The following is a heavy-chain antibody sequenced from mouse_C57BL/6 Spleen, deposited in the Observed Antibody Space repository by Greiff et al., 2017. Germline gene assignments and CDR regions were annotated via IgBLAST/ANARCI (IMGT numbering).Heavy chain of an antibody. CDR2: IDPSDSYT. Sequence: VQLQQPGAELVKPGASVKLSCKASGYTFTSYWMQWVKQRPGQGLEWIGEIDPSDSYTNYNQKFKGKATLTVDTSSSTAYMQLSSLTSEDSAVYYCARPIYYGNYGYWGQGTTLTVSS. J-gene: IGHJ2*01. V-gene: IGHV1-50*01. CDR3: ARPIYYGNYGY. CDR1: GYTFTSYW. D-gene: IGHD2-1*01.